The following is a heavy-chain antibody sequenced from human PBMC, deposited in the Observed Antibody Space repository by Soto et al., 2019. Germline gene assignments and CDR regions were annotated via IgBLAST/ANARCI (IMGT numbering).Heavy chain of an antibody. D-gene: IGHD6-13*01. V-gene: IGHV3-30*18. CDR2: ISYDGSNK. CDR3: AKDPIPVYSSSWSWFDY. CDR1: GFTFSSYD. J-gene: IGHJ4*02. Sequence: GGSLRLSCAASGFTFSSYDMHWVRQAPGKGLEWVAVISYDGSNKYYADSVKGRFTISRDNSKNTLYLQMNSLRAEDTAVYYCAKDPIPVYSSSWSWFDYWGQGTLVTVSS.